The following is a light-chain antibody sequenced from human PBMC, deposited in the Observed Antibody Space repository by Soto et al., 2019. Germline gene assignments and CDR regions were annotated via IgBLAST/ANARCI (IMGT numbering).Light chain of an antibody. J-gene: IGKJ5*01. CDR3: LQHTNFPLT. Sequence: DIQMTQSPSAMSASVGDRVTITCRASQGISNHLVWFQQRPGKVPKRLIYDASNLQTGVPSKFSGSGSGTDFTLTISSLQPEDFATYYCLQHTNFPLTFGQGTRLEAK. CDR1: QGISNH. CDR2: DAS. V-gene: IGKV1-17*03.